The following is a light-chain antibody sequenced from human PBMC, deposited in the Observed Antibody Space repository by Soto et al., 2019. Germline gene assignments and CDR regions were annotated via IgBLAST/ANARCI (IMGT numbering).Light chain of an antibody. CDR3: QQLNSYPIT. CDR2: AAS. J-gene: IGKJ5*01. Sequence: DIVMTQSPDSLAVSLCERATINCKSSQSVLYSSNNKNYLAWYQQKPGKAPKLLIYAASTLQSGVPSRFSGSGSATDFTLTISSLQPEDFATYYCQQLNSYPITFGQGTRLEI. CDR1: QSVLYSSNNKNY. V-gene: IGKV4-1*01.